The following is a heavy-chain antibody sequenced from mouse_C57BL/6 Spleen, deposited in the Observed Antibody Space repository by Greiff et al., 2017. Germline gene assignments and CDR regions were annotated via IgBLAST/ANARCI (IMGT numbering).Heavy chain of an antibody. Sequence: EVQLQESGGGLVKPGGSLKLSCAASGFTFSDYGMHWVRQAPEKGLEWVAYISSGSSTIYYADTVKGRFTISRDNAKNTLFLQMTSLRSEDTAMYYCAREYYGNYYYYAMDDWGQGTSVTVSS. CDR3: AREYYGNYYYYAMDD. CDR2: ISSGSSTI. J-gene: IGHJ4*01. D-gene: IGHD2-1*01. CDR1: GFTFSDYG. V-gene: IGHV5-17*01.